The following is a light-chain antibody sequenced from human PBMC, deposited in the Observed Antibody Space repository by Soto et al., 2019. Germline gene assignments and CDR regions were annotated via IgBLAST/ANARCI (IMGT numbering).Light chain of an antibody. CDR1: TANLGAGYD. Sequence: QLVLTQPPSVSGAPGQRVTLSCTGNTANLGAGYDVHWYQQLPGAAPKLVIFGNRNRPSGVPERFSGSKSGTSASLAITGLQAEDEADYYCQAYDYSLTASVFGGGTKLTVL. CDR3: QAYDYSLTASV. J-gene: IGLJ3*02. V-gene: IGLV1-40*01. CDR2: GNR.